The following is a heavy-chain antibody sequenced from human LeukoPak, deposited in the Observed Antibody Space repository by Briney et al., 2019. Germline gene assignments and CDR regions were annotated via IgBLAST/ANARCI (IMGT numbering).Heavy chain of an antibody. CDR2: ISYDGSNK. CDR1: GFTFSSYS. J-gene: IGHJ5*02. V-gene: IGHV3-30-3*01. D-gene: IGHD3-10*01. CDR3: TRESPLYYGEAWTNCFDP. Sequence: GGSLRLSCAVSGFTFSSYSMHWLRQAPGKGLEWVASISYDGSNKDYADSVKGRFTISRDSSKGTLYLQMNRLRVEDTAMYYCTRESPLYYGEAWTNCFDPWGQGTLVTVSS.